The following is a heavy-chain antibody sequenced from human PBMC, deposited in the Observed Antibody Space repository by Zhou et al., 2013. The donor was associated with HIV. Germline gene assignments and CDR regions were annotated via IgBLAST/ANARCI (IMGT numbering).Heavy chain of an antibody. CDR1: GGTFDSYG. Sequence: QVQVVQSGAEMKKPGSSMKVSCKASGGTFDSYGINWVRQAPGQGLEWMGRIISISGTANYAQKFQDRVAITADKSTRTAYMELSSLRSEDTAVYYCARDGIDYGGYSHNVYYFDYWGQGTLVTVSS. J-gene: IGHJ4*02. CDR3: ARDGIDYGGYSHNVYYFDY. CDR2: IISISGTA. V-gene: IGHV1-69*14. D-gene: IGHD4-17*01.